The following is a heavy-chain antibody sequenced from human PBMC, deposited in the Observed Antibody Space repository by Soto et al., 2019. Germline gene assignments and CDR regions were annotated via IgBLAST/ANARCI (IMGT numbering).Heavy chain of an antibody. V-gene: IGHV3-30-3*01. Sequence: QVQLVESGGGVVQPGRSLRLSCAASGFTFSSYAMHWVRQAPGKGLEWVAVISYDGSNKYYADSVKGRFTISRDNSKNTLYLQMNSLRAEDTAVYYCARDSGPPLNIVLVPAARVYGMDVWGQGTTVTVSS. CDR3: ARDSGPPLNIVLVPAARVYGMDV. J-gene: IGHJ6*02. CDR1: GFTFSSYA. CDR2: ISYDGSNK. D-gene: IGHD2-2*01.